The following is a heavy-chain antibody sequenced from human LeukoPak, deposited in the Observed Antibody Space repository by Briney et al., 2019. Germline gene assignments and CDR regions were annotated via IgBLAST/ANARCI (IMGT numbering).Heavy chain of an antibody. D-gene: IGHD3-22*01. CDR2: ISYDGSNK. V-gene: IGHV3-30*03. CDR1: GFTFSSYG. J-gene: IGHJ6*03. CDR3: ARGAYDISGYYYYYYYIDV. Sequence: GGSLRLSCAASGFTFSSYGMHWVRQAPGKGLEWVAVISYDGSNKYYADSVKGRFVISRDNAKNSLYLQVNDPGAEDTAVYYCARGAYDISGYYYYYYYIDVWGKGTTVTVSS.